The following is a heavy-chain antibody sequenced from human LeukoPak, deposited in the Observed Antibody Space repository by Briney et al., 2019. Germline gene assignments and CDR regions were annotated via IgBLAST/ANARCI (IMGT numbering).Heavy chain of an antibody. CDR1: GYSFTSYW. CDR3: ARQGGYYGSGSYYYYFDY. Sequence: GESLKISCKGSGYSFTSYWISWVRQMPGKGLEWMGRIDPSDSYTNYSPSFQGHVTISADKSISTAYLQWSSLKASDTAMYYCARQGGYYGSGSYYYYFDYWGQGTLVTVSS. J-gene: IGHJ4*02. D-gene: IGHD3-10*01. CDR2: IDPSDSYT. V-gene: IGHV5-10-1*01.